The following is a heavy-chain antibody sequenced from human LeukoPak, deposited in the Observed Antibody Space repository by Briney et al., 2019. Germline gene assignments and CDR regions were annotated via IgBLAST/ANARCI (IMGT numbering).Heavy chain of an antibody. Sequence: GGSLRLSCAASGFTFSSYWMSWVRQAPGKGLEWVANIKQDGSEKYYVDSVKGRFTISRDNAKNSLYLQMNSLRAEDTAVYCCARDHWTTVTPYYFDYWGQGTLVTVSS. CDR1: GFTFSSYW. V-gene: IGHV3-7*01. J-gene: IGHJ4*02. D-gene: IGHD4-17*01. CDR3: ARDHWTTVTPYYFDY. CDR2: IKQDGSEK.